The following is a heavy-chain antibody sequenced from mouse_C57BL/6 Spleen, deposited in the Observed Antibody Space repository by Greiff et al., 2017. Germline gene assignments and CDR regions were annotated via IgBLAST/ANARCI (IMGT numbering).Heavy chain of an antibody. CDR1: GYTFTDYE. Sequence: VQLQQSGAELVRPGASVTLSCKASGYTFTDYEMHWVKQTPVHGLEWIGAIDPETGGTAYNQQFKGKAILTADKSSSTAYMELRSLTSEDSDVYYCTRRACYNNDGVFYAMDYWGQGTSVTVSS. V-gene: IGHV1-15*01. J-gene: IGHJ4*01. D-gene: IGHD2-5*01. CDR2: IDPETGGT. CDR3: TRRACYNNDGVFYAMDY.